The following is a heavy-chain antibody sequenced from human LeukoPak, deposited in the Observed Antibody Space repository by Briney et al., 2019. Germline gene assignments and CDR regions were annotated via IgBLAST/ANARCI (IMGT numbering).Heavy chain of an antibody. Sequence: SETLSLTCTVSGGSISSGSYYWSWIRQPAGKGLEWIGRIYTSGSTNYNPSLKRRVTISVDTSKNQFSLKLSSVTAADTAVYYWARDSNYDDSSGYYPFDYWGQGTLVTVSS. CDR3: ARDSNYDDSSGYYPFDY. D-gene: IGHD3-22*01. CDR1: GGSISSGSYY. J-gene: IGHJ4*02. V-gene: IGHV4-61*02. CDR2: IYTSGST.